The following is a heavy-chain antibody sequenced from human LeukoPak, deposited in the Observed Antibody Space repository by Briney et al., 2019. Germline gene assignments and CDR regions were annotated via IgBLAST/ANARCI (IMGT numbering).Heavy chain of an antibody. CDR3: ARYYGYFDY. Sequence: RSSQTLSLTCTVSGGSISIGSYFWSWIRQPAGRGLEWIGRIYSSGSTHYKPSLKSRVTFSIDTSKNQFSLKLSSVTAADTAVYYCARYYGYFDYWGQGTLVTVSS. CDR1: GGSISIGSYF. D-gene: IGHD3-10*01. CDR2: IYSSGST. J-gene: IGHJ4*02. V-gene: IGHV4-61*02.